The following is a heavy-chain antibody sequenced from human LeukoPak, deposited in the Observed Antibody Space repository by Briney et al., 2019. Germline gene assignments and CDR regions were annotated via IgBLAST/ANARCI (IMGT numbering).Heavy chain of an antibody. D-gene: IGHD4-17*01. CDR1: GFTFSNYA. V-gene: IGHV3-64D*09. CDR2: IGNNGGIT. J-gene: IGHJ5*02. Sequence: PGGSLRLSCSASGFTFSNYAMHWVRQAPGKGLEHVSVIGNNGGITYYADSVKGRFTISRDNSKNTLYLQMTSLRPEDTAVYYCVKDGADYGENGWFDPWGQGTLVTVSP. CDR3: VKDGADYGENGWFDP.